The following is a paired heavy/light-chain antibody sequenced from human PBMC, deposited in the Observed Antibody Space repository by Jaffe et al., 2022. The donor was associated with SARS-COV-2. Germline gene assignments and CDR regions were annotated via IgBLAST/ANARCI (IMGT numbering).Light chain of an antibody. Sequence: DIVMTQSPDSLAVSLGERATINCKSSQSVLYTSNNKNHLAWYQQKPGQPPKLLIYWASARESGVPDRFSGSGSGTDFTLTISSLQAEDVAVYYCQQYYSTPFTFGPGTKVDIK. J-gene: IGKJ3*01. CDR1: QSVLYTSNNKNH. CDR2: WAS. CDR3: QQYYSTPFT. V-gene: IGKV4-1*01.
Heavy chain of an antibody. D-gene: IGHD2-21*02. CDR3: ARGSYCGGDCYSWGAFDI. J-gene: IGHJ3*02. Sequence: EVQLVESGGGLVQPGGSLRLSCAASGFTFSRFWMTWVRQAPGKGLEWVANINQNAREKYCVDSVKGRFTISRDNAKNSLYLQMNSLRAEDTAVYYCARGSYCGGDCYSWGAFDIWGQGTMVTVSS. V-gene: IGHV3-7*01. CDR2: INQNAREK. CDR1: GFTFSRFW.